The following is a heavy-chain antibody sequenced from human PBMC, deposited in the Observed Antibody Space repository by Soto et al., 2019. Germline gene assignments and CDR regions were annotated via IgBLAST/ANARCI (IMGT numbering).Heavy chain of an antibody. J-gene: IGHJ4*02. D-gene: IGHD3-22*01. Sequence: SVKVSCKASGGTFSRNTISWVRQAPGQGLEWMGGIMPIFGSANYAQKFQGRVTITADENTRTVYMELSRLRSEDTTVYYCARQFDSDTTGYYYAYWGQGTLVTVSS. V-gene: IGHV1-69*13. CDR2: IMPIFGSA. CDR1: GGTFSRNT. CDR3: ARQFDSDTTGYYYAY.